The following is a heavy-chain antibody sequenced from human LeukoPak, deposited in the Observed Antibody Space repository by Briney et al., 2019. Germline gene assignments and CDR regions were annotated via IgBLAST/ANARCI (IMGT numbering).Heavy chain of an antibody. J-gene: IGHJ3*01. D-gene: IGHD3-10*01. V-gene: IGHV3-20*01. Sequence: GGSLRVSCEASGFTFDDYGMSWVRQAPGKGLEWVSGISWNGGTTGYADSVKGRFTISRDNAKDSLYLQMDSLRGEDTALYQCVRDRTMVRGVMGDAFDVWGQGTMVTVSS. CDR2: ISWNGGTT. CDR3: VRDRTMVRGVMGDAFDV. CDR1: GFTFDDYG.